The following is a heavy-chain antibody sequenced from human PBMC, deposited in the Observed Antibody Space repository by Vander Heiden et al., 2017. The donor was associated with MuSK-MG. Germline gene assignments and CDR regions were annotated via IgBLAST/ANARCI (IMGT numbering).Heavy chain of an antibody. D-gene: IGHD3-10*01. Sequence: EVQLVQSGAEVKKPGESLKTTCKGSGYNFSTYWVGWVRQMPGKGLEWMGIIYPGDSDTRYSPSFQRQVTISADKSINTAYLQWSSLKAPDTAMYYCARSGVFRGIREIDYWGQGTLVTVSS. J-gene: IGHJ4*02. V-gene: IGHV5-51*01. CDR3: ARSGVFRGIREIDY. CDR2: IYPGDSDT. CDR1: GYNFSTYW.